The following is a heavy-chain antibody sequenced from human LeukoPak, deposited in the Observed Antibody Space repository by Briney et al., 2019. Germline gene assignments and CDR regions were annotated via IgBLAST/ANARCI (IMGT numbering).Heavy chain of an antibody. CDR2: FIPILGIA. J-gene: IGHJ4*02. V-gene: IGHV1-69*02. CDR3: ARGSAVFEDY. Sequence: GASVKVSCKASGGTFSSYTISWVRQAPGQGLEWMGRFIPILGIANYAQKFQGRVTITADKSTSTAYMELSSLRSEDTAVYYCARGSAVFEDYWGQGTLVTVSS. CDR1: GGTFSSYT. D-gene: IGHD3-9*01.